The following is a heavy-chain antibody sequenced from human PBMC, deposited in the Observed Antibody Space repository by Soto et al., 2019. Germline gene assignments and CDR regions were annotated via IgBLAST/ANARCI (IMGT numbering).Heavy chain of an antibody. CDR1: GGSISSYY. Sequence: QVQLQESGPGLVKPSETLSLTCTVSGGSISSYYWSWIRQPPGKGLEWIGYIYYSGRTNYHPSLKSRVTISVDTSKNQFSLKMSSVTAADTAVYYCARQKVYYDCFDPWGQGTLVTVSS. D-gene: IGHD3-3*01. CDR3: ARQKVYYDCFDP. J-gene: IGHJ5*02. CDR2: IYYSGRT. V-gene: IGHV4-59*08.